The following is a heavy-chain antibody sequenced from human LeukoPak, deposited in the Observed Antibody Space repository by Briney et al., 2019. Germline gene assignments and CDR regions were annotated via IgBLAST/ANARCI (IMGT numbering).Heavy chain of an antibody. V-gene: IGHV3-48*02. J-gene: IGHJ4*02. Sequence: PGGSLRLSCAASGFTFSDFSMNWVRQAPGKGLQWVSYISSSSTTIYYADSVEGRFTISRDNARNSLYLQMNSLRDEDTAVYYCARDLISGAYTFDYWGQGTLVTVSS. CDR2: ISSSSTTI. CDR1: GFTFSDFS. CDR3: ARDLISGAYTFDY. D-gene: IGHD1-26*01.